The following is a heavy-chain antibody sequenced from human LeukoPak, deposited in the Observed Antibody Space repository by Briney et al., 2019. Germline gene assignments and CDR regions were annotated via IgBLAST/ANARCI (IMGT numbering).Heavy chain of an antibody. J-gene: IGHJ4*02. Sequence: ASVTVSCTASGYTFTGYYMHWVRQAPGQGLEWMGWINPNSGGTNYAQQFQGRLTMTRDTSISTAYMELSRLRSDDTAVYYCARVKTMIIVVSLFDYWGQGTLVTVSS. D-gene: IGHD3-22*01. V-gene: IGHV1-2*02. CDR2: INPNSGGT. CDR1: GYTFTGYY. CDR3: ARVKTMIIVVSLFDY.